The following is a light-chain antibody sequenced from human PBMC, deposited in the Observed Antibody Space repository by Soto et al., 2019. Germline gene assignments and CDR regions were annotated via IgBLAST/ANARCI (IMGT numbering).Light chain of an antibody. CDR3: AAWDDSLSGYV. CDR1: ISNLGSNY. CDR2: RNN. J-gene: IGLJ1*01. Sequence: QSVLTQPPSASGTPGQRVTISCSGSISNLGSNYVYWYQQLPGTAPKLLIYRNNQRPSGVPDRFSGSKSGTSASLAISGLRSEDESDYYCAAWDDSLSGYVFGTGTKLTVL. V-gene: IGLV1-47*01.